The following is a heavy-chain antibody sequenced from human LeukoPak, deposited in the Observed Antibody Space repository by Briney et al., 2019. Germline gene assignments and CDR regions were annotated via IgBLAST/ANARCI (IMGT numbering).Heavy chain of an antibody. D-gene: IGHD2-2*01. Sequence: SQTLSLTCAISGDSVSSNSAAWNWIRQSPSRGFEWLGRTYYRSKWFSAYAVSVKSRIIINPDTSKNRFSLQLNSVTPEDTAVYYCARGPAVLDPWGQGTLVTVSS. CDR3: ARGPAVLDP. CDR1: GDSVSSNSAA. CDR2: TYYRSKWFS. J-gene: IGHJ5*02. V-gene: IGHV6-1*01.